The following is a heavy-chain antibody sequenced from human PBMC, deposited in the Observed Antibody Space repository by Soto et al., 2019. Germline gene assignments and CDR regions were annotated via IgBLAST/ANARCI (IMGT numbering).Heavy chain of an antibody. V-gene: IGHV4-59*01. D-gene: IGHD5-18*01. CDR1: GASINPYY. CDR2: IYYSGTT. Sequence: SETLSLTCTVSGASINPYYWSWIRQPPGKGLEWIGYIYYSGTTNYNPSLRSRVTISLDTSKNHFSLNLRSVTAADTAVYYCARNVDTTRAYYFDYWGQGTLVTVSS. J-gene: IGHJ4*02. CDR3: ARNVDTTRAYYFDY.